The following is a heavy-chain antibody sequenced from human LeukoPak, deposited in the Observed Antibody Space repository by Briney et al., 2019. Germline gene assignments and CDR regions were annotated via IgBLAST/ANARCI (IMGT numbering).Heavy chain of an antibody. CDR2: ISDSGGST. V-gene: IGHV3-23*01. CDR1: GFTFSNYA. J-gene: IGHJ4*02. Sequence: GGSLRLSCAASGFTFSNYAMSWVRQAPGKGLEWVSTISDSGGSTYYADSVKGRFTISRDNSNYTLYLQMSSLRAEDTAVYYCARQQWLVAARDYWGQGTLVTVSS. CDR3: ARQQWLVAARDY. D-gene: IGHD6-19*01.